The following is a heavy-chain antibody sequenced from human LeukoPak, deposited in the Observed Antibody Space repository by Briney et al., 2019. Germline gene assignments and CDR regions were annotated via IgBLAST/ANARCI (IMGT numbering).Heavy chain of an antibody. CDR3: ARDYSPGPHYYYYMDV. D-gene: IGHD5-18*01. Sequence: PGGSLRLSCAASGFTFSSYWMSWVRQAPGKGLEWVANIKQDGSEKYYVDSVKGRFTISRDNAKNSLYLQMNSLRAEDTAVYYCARDYSPGPHYYYYMDVWGKGTTVTVSS. CDR1: GFTFSSYW. V-gene: IGHV3-7*01. J-gene: IGHJ6*03. CDR2: IKQDGSEK.